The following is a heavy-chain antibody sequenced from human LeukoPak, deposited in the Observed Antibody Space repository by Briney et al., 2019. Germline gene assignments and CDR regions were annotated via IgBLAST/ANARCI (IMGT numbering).Heavy chain of an antibody. CDR3: ARLTYYYDSSGYLFDP. CDR1: GYTFTSYG. D-gene: IGHD3-22*01. CDR2: ISAYNGNT. V-gene: IGHV1-18*01. J-gene: IGHJ5*02. Sequence: ASVKVSCKASGYTFTSYGISWVRQAPGQGLEWMGWISAYNGNTNYAQKLQGRVTMTTDTSTSTAYMELRSLRSDDTAVCYCARLTYYYDSSGYLFDPWGQGTLVTVSS.